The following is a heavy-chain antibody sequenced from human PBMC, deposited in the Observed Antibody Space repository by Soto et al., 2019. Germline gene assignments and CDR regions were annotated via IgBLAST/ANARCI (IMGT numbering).Heavy chain of an antibody. CDR1: GGSISSSNW. CDR2: IYHSGST. V-gene: IGHV4-4*02. D-gene: IGHD1-26*01. J-gene: IGHJ6*04. CDR3: AXXSGSXYYGMDV. Sequence: QVQLQESGPGLVKPSGTLSLTCAVSGGSISSSNWWSWVRQPPGKGLEWIGEIYHSGSTNYNPSLRSRVTISVSKSKNQFSLKLCSVTAAATAVYSCAXXSGSXYYGMDVWGEGTTVTVSS.